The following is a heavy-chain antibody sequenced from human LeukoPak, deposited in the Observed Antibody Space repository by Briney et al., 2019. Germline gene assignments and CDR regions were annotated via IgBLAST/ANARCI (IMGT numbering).Heavy chain of an antibody. CDR2: IYYSGST. J-gene: IGHJ6*02. Sequence: PSETLSLTCTVFGGSISSYYWSWIRQPPGKGLEWIGYIYYSGSTNYNPSLKSRVTISVDTSKNQFSLKLSSVTAADTAVYYCARRDTYGGNSLDVWGQGTTVTVSS. D-gene: IGHD4-23*01. V-gene: IGHV4-59*08. CDR3: ARRDTYGGNSLDV. CDR1: GGSISSYY.